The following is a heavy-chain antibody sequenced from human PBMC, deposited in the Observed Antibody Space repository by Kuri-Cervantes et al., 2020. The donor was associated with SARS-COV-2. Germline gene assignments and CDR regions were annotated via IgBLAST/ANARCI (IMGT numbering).Heavy chain of an antibody. J-gene: IGHJ1*01. CDR1: GGSFSGYY. Sequence: SETLSLTFAVYGGSFSGYYWSWIRQPPGKGREWIGEINHSVSTNYNPSLKSQVTISVDTSKNQFSLKLSAVTAAYTAVYYCARGAGYWDEHFQHWGQGTLVTVSS. CDR2: INHSVST. V-gene: IGHV4-34*01. D-gene: IGHD2-15*01. CDR3: ARGAGYWDEHFQH.